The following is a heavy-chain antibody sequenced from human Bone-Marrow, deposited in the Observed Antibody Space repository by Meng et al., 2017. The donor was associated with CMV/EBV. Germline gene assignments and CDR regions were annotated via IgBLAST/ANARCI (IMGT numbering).Heavy chain of an antibody. J-gene: IGHJ5*02. CDR3: ARDLYGSPIERNWFDP. V-gene: IGHV1-2*02. CDR1: GYTFTGYY. CDR2: INSNSGGT. Sequence: ASVKVSCKASGYTFTGYYMHWVRQAPGQGLEWMGWINSNSGGTNYAQKFQGRVTMTRDMSISTAYMELSRLRSDDTAVYYCARDLYGSPIERNWFDPWGQGTLVTVSS. D-gene: IGHD3-10*01.